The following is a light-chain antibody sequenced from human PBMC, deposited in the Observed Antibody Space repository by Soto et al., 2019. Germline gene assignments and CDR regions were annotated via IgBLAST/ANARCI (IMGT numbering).Light chain of an antibody. CDR3: QSYDSSLSGSVV. J-gene: IGLJ2*01. CDR2: GNS. CDR1: SSNIGAGYD. Sequence: QSVLTQPPSVSGAPGQRVTISCTGSSSNIGAGYDVHWYRQLSGTAPKLLIYGNSNRPSGVPDRFSGSKSGTSASLAITGLQAEDEADYYCQSYDSSLSGSVVFGGGTKVTVL. V-gene: IGLV1-40*01.